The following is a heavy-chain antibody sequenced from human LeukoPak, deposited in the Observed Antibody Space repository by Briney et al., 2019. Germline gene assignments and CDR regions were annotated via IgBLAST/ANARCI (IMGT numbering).Heavy chain of an antibody. J-gene: IGHJ4*02. V-gene: IGHV3-30*04. Sequence: GGSLRLSCAASGFTFSTYAMSWVRQAPGKGLEWVAVISYDGSNKYYADSVKGRFTISRDNSKNTLYLQMNSLRAEDTAVYYCARDERTYYYDSNGYYFDYWGQGTLVTVSS. CDR2: ISYDGSNK. CDR1: GFTFSTYA. CDR3: ARDERTYYYDSNGYYFDY. D-gene: IGHD3-22*01.